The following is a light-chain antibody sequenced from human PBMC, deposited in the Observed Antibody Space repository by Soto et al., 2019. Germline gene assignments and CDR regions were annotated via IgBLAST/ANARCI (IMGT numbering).Light chain of an antibody. CDR3: GADPGSGSNFVVV. CDR1: SGYSNYK. J-gene: IGLJ2*01. Sequence: QLVLTQPPSASASLGASVTLTCTLSSGYSNYKVDWYQQRPGKGPRFVMRVGTGGIVGSKGDGIPDRFSVLGSGLNRYLTIKNIQVEDECDYHCGADPGSGSNFVVVFGGGTKLTVL. CDR2: VGTGGIVG. V-gene: IGLV9-49*01.